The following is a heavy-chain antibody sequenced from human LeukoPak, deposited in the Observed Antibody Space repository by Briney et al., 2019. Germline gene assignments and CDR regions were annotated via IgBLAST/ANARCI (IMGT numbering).Heavy chain of an antibody. CDR2: IYYGGST. J-gene: IGHJ6*03. CDR3: AREVPFQPGNYYYMDV. D-gene: IGHD1-14*01. CDR1: GYSISSGYH. V-gene: IGHV4-38-2*02. Sequence: PSETLSLTCTVSGYSISSGYHWGWIRQPPGKGLEWIGSIYYGGSTYYNPSLESRVTISVDTSKNQFSLKLSSVTAADTAVYYCAREVPFQPGNYYYMDVWGKGTTVTVSS.